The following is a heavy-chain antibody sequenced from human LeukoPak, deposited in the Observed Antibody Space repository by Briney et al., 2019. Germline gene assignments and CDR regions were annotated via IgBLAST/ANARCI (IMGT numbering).Heavy chain of an antibody. CDR1: GGSISSSSYY. CDR3: ARSGYRYGADALDI. CDR2: VYYSGST. Sequence: SETLSLTCTVSGGSISSSSYYWGWIRQPPGKGLEWIGYVYYSGSTNYNPSLKSRVIISVDTSKKQFSLKLSSVTAADTAVYYCARSGYRYGADALDIWGQGTMVTVSS. D-gene: IGHD5-18*01. J-gene: IGHJ3*02. V-gene: IGHV4-61*05.